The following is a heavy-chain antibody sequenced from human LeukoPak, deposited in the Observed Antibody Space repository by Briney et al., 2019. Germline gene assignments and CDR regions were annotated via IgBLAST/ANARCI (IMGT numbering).Heavy chain of an antibody. CDR3: ASNVDTAMVTLNY. J-gene: IGHJ4*02. Sequence: ASVKVSCKASGYTFTSYGISWVRQAPGQGLEWMGWISAYNGNTNYAQKLQGRVTMTTDTSTSTAYMELRSLRSEDMAVYYCASNVDTAMVTLNYWGQGTLVTVSS. D-gene: IGHD5-18*01. CDR2: ISAYNGNT. V-gene: IGHV1-18*03. CDR1: GYTFTSYG.